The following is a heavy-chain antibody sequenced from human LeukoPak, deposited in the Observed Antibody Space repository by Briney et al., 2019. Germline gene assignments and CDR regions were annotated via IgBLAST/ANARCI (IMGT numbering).Heavy chain of an antibody. J-gene: IGHJ4*02. V-gene: IGHV3-66*04. CDR3: ASQGMVRGVPHDY. CDR1: GFTFSSYG. Sequence: GGSLRLSCAASGFTFSSYGMHWVRQAPGKGLEWVSVIYSGGSTYYADSVKGRFTISRDNSKNTLYLQMNSLRAEDTAVYYCASQGMVRGVPHDYWGQGTLVTVSS. CDR2: IYSGGST. D-gene: IGHD3-10*01.